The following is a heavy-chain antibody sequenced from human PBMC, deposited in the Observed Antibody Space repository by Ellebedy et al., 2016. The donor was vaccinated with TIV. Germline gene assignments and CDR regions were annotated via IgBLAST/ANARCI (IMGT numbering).Heavy chain of an antibody. D-gene: IGHD6-19*01. V-gene: IGHV4-34*01. CDR1: GGSFSGYY. CDR2: INHSGST. CDR3: ARATYSSGWYDYLGSYFDY. Sequence: SETLSLTCAVYGGSFSGYYWSWIRQPPGKGLKWIGEINHSGSTNYNPSLKSRVTVSVDTSKNQFSLKLSSVTAADTAVYYCARATYSSGWYDYLGSYFDYWGQGTLVTVSS. J-gene: IGHJ4*02.